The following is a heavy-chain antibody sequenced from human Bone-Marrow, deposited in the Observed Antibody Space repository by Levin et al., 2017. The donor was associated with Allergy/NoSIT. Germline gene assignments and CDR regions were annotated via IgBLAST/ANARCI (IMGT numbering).Heavy chain of an antibody. CDR2: ISGSGGNS. CDR1: GITFSSYA. Sequence: PGGSLRLSCAASGITFSSYAMSWVRQAPGKGLEWVSSISGSGGNSYYADSVKGRFTISRDNSKNTLYLEMNSLRVEDTDVYYCVKGRDGSGSYYSEVDYWGQGTLVTVSS. D-gene: IGHD3-10*01. CDR3: VKGRDGSGSYYSEVDY. V-gene: IGHV3-23*01. J-gene: IGHJ4*02.